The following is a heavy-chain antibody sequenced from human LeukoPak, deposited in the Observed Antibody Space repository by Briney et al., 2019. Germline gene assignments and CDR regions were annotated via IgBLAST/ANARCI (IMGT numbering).Heavy chain of an antibody. D-gene: IGHD5-12*01. CDR3: ARYHSGYDDY. V-gene: IGHV4-39*07. Sequence: SETLSLTCTVSGGSVRISSYYWGWIRQPPGKGLEWIGTIYYSGNTYYNPSLKSRVTISVDTSRNQFSLRLSSVTAADTAVYYCARYHSGYDDYWGQGTLVTVSS. CDR1: GGSVRISSYY. CDR2: IYYSGNT. J-gene: IGHJ4*02.